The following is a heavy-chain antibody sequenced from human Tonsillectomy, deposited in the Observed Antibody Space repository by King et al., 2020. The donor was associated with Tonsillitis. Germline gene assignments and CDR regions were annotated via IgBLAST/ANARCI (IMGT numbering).Heavy chain of an antibody. Sequence: EQLVQSGGGVVQPGRSLRLSCAASGFTFSSYAMHWVRQAPGKGLEWVAVISYDGSNKYYADSVKGRFTISRDNSKNTLYLQMNSLRVEDTAVYYCARGEGDSSGYYDAFDIWGQGTMVTVSS. D-gene: IGHD3-22*01. CDR2: ISYDGSNK. CDR3: ARGEGDSSGYYDAFDI. CDR1: GFTFSSYA. V-gene: IGHV3-30*01. J-gene: IGHJ3*02.